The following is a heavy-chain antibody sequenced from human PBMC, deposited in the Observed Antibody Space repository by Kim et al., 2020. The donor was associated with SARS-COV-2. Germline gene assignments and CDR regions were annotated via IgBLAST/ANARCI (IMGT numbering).Heavy chain of an antibody. CDR1: GYTFTGYY. D-gene: IGHD6-19*01. CDR2: INPNSGGT. J-gene: IGHJ4*02. Sequence: ASVKVSCKASGYTFTGYYMHWVRQAPGQGLEWMGRINPNSGGTNYAQKFQGRVTMTRDTSISTAYMELSRLRSDDTAVYYCAKSSRRIAVAGGPGDYWGQGTLVTVSS. V-gene: IGHV1-2*06. CDR3: AKSSRRIAVAGGPGDY.